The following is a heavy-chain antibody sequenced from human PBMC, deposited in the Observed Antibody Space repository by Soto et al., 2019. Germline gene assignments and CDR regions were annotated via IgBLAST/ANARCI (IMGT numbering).Heavy chain of an antibody. CDR2: INPNSGGT. J-gene: IGHJ6*02. CDR1: GYTFTGYY. V-gene: IGHV1-2*04. D-gene: IGHD6-13*01. Sequence: ASVKVSCKASGYTFTGYYMHWVRQAPGQGLEWMGWINPNSGGTNYAQKFQGWVTMTRDTSISTAYMELSRLRSDDTAVYYCAREAAGYYYYGMDIWGQGTTVTVSS. CDR3: AREAAGYYYYGMDI.